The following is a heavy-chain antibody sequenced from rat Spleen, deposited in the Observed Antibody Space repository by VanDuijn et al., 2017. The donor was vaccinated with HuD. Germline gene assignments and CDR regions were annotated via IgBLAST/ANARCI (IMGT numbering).Heavy chain of an antibody. J-gene: IGHJ3*01. CDR1: GFTFNNYW. D-gene: IGHD1-11*01. CDR3: AKDHYGGYPFAY. CDR2: INTAGSST. V-gene: IGHV5-58*01. Sequence: EVQLVEYGGGLVQPGRSLKLSCVASGFTFNNYWMTWIRQAPGKGLEWVSSINTAGSSTYYPDSVKGRFTISRDNAENTVYLQMNSLKSEDTETYYCAKDHYGGYPFAYWGQGTLVTVSS.